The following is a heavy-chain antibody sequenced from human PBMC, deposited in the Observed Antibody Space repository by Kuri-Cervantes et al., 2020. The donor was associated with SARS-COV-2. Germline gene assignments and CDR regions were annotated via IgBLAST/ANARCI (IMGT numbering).Heavy chain of an antibody. D-gene: IGHD6-6*01. CDR2: IRYDGSNK. Sequence: GGSLRLSCAASGFTFSSYGMHWVRQAPGKGLEWVAFIRYDGSNKYCADSVKGRFTISRDNSKNTLYLQMNSLRAEDTAVYYCARGMGRYSSSFDYWGQGTLVTVSS. CDR1: GFTFSSYG. CDR3: ARGMGRYSSSFDY. J-gene: IGHJ4*02. V-gene: IGHV3-30*02.